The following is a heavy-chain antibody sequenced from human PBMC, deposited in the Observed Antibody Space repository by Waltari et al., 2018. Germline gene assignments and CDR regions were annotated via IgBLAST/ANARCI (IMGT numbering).Heavy chain of an antibody. CDR2: INQDGSYR. CDR3: ARQYCGGDCYWDYFEY. J-gene: IGHJ4*02. D-gene: IGHD2-21*02. V-gene: IGHV3-7*01. CDR1: GFTFGGFW. Sequence: EVRLVESGGGLALPGDSLRLSCAASGFTFGGFWMTWVRQAPGKGLEWVASINQDGSYRSYVDSVKGRFTISRDSTKNSLFLEMNGLTAGDTAVYYCARQYCGGDCYWDYFEYWGQGTLVTVSS.